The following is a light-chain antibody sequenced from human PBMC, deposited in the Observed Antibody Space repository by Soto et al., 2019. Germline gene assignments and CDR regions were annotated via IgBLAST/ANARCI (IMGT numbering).Light chain of an antibody. J-gene: IGLJ2*01. CDR2: TNH. CDR1: ASNLGGNP. V-gene: IGLV1-47*02. Sequence: QSVLTQPPSVSGTPGQTVSISCSGSASNLGGNPVNWYQHLPGAAPKLLIYTNHQRPSGVPDRFSASKSGTSASLAISGLRSDDEADYYCAAWDDSLSGWVFGGGTKVTVL. CDR3: AAWDDSLSGWV.